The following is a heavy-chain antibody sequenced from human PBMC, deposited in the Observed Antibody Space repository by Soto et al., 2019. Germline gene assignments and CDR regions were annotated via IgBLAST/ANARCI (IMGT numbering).Heavy chain of an antibody. J-gene: IGHJ1*01. D-gene: IGHD2-15*01. CDR2: IYYSGST. CDR3: ARHCSGGSCYSGAEYFQH. CDR1: SCSISTYY. V-gene: IGHV4-59*08. Sequence: SEILSLTCTVSSCSISTYYWSWIRQPPGKGLEWIGYIYYSGSTKYNPSLKTRVIMSIDTSKNQFSLRLSSVTAADTAVYFCARHCSGGSCYSGAEYFQHWGQGILVTVSS.